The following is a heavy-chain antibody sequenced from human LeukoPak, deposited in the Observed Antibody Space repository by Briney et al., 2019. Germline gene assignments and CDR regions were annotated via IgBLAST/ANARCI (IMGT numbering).Heavy chain of an antibody. CDR2: ISGDGART. V-gene: IGHV3-64*05. D-gene: IGHD3-3*01. CDR1: GFTFSNYV. CDR3: VYQVQGVVK. J-gene: IGHJ4*02. Sequence: GGSLRLSCSASGFTFSNYVMHWVSQAPGKGLEYVSGISGDGARTYYADSVKGRFTISRDNSKNTLFVQMTSLRAEDTAVYYCVYQVQGVVKWGQGTLVTVST.